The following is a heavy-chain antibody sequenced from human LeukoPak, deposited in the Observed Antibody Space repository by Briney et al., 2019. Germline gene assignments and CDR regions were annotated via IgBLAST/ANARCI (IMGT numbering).Heavy chain of an antibody. CDR3: AKDKRD. Sequence: GGSLRLSCAASGFTFSDYAMSWVRQAPGTGLEWVSTISGSGGTTYYADSVRGRFTISRDNSKNTLYLQMNSLRPEDTAVYYCAKDKRDWGQGTLVTVSS. J-gene: IGHJ4*02. CDR2: ISGSGGTT. V-gene: IGHV3-23*01. CDR1: GFTFSDYA.